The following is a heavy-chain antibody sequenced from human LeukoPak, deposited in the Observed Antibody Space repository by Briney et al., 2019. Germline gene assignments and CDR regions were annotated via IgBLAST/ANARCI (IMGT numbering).Heavy chain of an antibody. Sequence: SGTLSLTCSVSGGSIRSYYWSWIRQPPGKGLEWIGYIYYSGSANYNPSLRSRVTISIDTSKNQFSLKLSSVTAADTAVYYCARYVWGSYPTFEDYWGQGALVTVSS. CDR1: GGSIRSYY. D-gene: IGHD3-16*02. J-gene: IGHJ4*02. V-gene: IGHV4-59*01. CDR3: ARYVWGSYPTFEDY. CDR2: IYYSGSA.